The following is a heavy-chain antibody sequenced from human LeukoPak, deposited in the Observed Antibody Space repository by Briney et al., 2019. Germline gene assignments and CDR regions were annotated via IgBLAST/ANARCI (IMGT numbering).Heavy chain of an antibody. D-gene: IGHD6-13*01. CDR3: ARRIAATRAFDV. CDR1: GFTFSSYA. CDR2: ISGSGGST. V-gene: IGHV3-23*01. J-gene: IGHJ3*01. Sequence: GGSLRLSCAASGFTFSSYAMSWVRQAPGKGLEWVSAISGSGGSTYYADSVKGRFTISRDNSKNTLYLQMNSLRAEDTAVYYCARRIAATRAFDVWGQGTIVTVSS.